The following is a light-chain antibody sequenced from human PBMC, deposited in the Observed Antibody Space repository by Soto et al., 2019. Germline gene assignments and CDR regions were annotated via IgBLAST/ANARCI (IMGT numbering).Light chain of an antibody. Sequence: EIVLTQSPGTLSLSPGERATLSCRASQSVSSNYLAWYQQKPGQAPRLLIYDASSRATGIPDRFSGSGSGTDFTLTISRLEPEDFAVYYCQQYGSSPWTFGQGTKVGIK. CDR2: DAS. CDR1: QSVSSNY. CDR3: QQYGSSPWT. V-gene: IGKV3-20*01. J-gene: IGKJ1*01.